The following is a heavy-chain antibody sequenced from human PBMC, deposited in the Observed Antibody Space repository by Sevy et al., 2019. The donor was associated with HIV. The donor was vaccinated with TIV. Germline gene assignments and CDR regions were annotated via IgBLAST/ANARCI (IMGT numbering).Heavy chain of an antibody. J-gene: IGHJ1*01. Sequence: GGSLRLSCAASGFTFSSYAMSWVRQAPGKGPEWVSAISGSGGSTYYADSVKGRFTISRDNSKNTLYLQMNSLRAEDTAVYYCAAPPIAVVRHWGQGTLVTVSS. D-gene: IGHD6-19*01. CDR3: AAPPIAVVRH. CDR1: GFTFSSYA. V-gene: IGHV3-23*01. CDR2: ISGSGGST.